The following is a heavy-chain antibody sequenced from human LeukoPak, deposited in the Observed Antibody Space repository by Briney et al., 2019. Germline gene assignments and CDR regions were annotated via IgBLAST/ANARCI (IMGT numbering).Heavy chain of an antibody. V-gene: IGHV1-3*03. Sequence: ASVKVSCKASGYTFSSSGISWVRQAPGQRLEWMGWINTGNGNTKYSQEFQGRVTITRDTSANTAYMELSSLRSEDMAVYYCARAVKYRSGPLTDLLPYYFDYWGQGTLVTVSS. CDR1: GYTFSSSG. CDR2: INTGNGNT. CDR3: ARAVKYRSGPLTDLLPYYFDY. D-gene: IGHD6-19*01. J-gene: IGHJ4*02.